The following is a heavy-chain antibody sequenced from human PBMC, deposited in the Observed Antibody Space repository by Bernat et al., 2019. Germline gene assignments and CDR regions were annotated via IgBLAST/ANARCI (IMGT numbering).Heavy chain of an antibody. CDR3: ARHLEVAGTYWYFDV. Sequence: QVQMQQSGPGLVKPSQTLSLTCAISGDSVSSKSVVWNWIRQSPSRGLEWLGRTYYRSKWYNDYAVSVRNRVTIKPDTSKNQFSLQLNSVTPEDTAVYYCARHLEVAGTYWYFDVWGRGTLVTVSS. D-gene: IGHD6-19*01. V-gene: IGHV6-1*01. CDR1: GDSVSSKSVV. CDR2: TYYRSKWYN. J-gene: IGHJ2*01.